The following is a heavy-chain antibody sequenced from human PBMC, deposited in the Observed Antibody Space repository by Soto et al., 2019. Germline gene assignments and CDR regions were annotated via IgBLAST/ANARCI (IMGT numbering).Heavy chain of an antibody. J-gene: IGHJ4*02. CDR2: TYYRSKWFN. CDR1: GDSVSSKNAA. D-gene: IGHD3-16*02. Sequence: RSQTLSLTCAISGDSVSSKNAALNWIRQSPSRGLEWLGRTYYRSKWFNGYAVSLKGRITINPDTSKNQFSLQLNSLTPDDTAVYYCARSGPAGYIDYWGQGTLVTVS. CDR3: ARSGPAGYIDY. V-gene: IGHV6-1*01.